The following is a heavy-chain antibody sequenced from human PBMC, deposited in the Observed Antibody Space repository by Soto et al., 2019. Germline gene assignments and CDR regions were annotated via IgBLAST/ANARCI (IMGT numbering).Heavy chain of an antibody. J-gene: IGHJ5*01. V-gene: IGHV4-34*01. D-gene: IGHD2-2*01. CDR2: VDHTGST. Sequence: SETLSLTCAVYGGSFSGYFWSWIRQPPGKGLEWIGEVDHTGSTNYNPSLTSRVTISVDRSKNQFSLQLSLKTEDTAFYYCTTDSFSSTTVVRFDYWGHGTLVTVSS. CDR1: GGSFSGYF. CDR3: TTDSFSSTTVVRFDY.